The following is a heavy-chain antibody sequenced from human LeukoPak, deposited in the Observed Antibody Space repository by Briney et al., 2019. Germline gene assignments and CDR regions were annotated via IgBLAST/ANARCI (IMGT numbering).Heavy chain of an antibody. V-gene: IGHV1-2*02. CDR3: ARDRGHIVVVTANYYYYGMGV. J-gene: IGHJ6*02. Sequence: ASVTVSCKASGYTFTGYYMHWVRQAPGQGLEWMGWINPNSGGTNYAQKFQGRVTMTRDTSISTAYMELSRLRSDDTAVYYCARDRGHIVVVTANYYYYGMGVWGQGTTVTVSS. D-gene: IGHD2-21*02. CDR2: INPNSGGT. CDR1: GYTFTGYY.